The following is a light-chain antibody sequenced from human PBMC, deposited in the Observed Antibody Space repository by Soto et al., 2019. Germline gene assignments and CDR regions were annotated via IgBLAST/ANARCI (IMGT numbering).Light chain of an antibody. CDR2: EVT. Sequence: QSALTQPPSASGSPGQSVTISCTGTSSDVGAYNYVSWYQQYPGKAPKLMIYEVTKRPSGVPDRFSGSKSGNTASLTVSGLQAEDEADYYWTSYLGNDILVFGGGTKRTV. J-gene: IGLJ3*02. CDR3: TSYLGNDILV. CDR1: SSDVGAYNY. V-gene: IGLV2-8*01.